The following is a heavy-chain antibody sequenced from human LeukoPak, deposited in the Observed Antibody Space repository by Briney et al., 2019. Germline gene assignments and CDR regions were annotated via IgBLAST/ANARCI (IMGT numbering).Heavy chain of an antibody. Sequence: SETLSLTCTVSGGSISSGGYYWSWIRQHPGKGLEWIGYIYYSGSTTYNPSLKSRVTISVDTSKNQFSLMLSSVTAADTAVYYCARRTVVLDYWGQGALVTVSS. J-gene: IGHJ4*02. CDR1: GGSISSGGYY. CDR2: IYYSGST. D-gene: IGHD4-23*01. V-gene: IGHV4-61*08. CDR3: ARRTVVLDY.